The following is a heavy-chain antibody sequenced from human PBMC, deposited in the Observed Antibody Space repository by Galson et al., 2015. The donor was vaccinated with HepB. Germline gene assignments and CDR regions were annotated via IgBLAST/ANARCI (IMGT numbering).Heavy chain of an antibody. Sequence: SLRLSCAASGFTFSSYAMHWVRQAPGKGLEYVSAISSNGGSTYYANSVKGRFTISRDNSKNTLYLQMGSLRAEDMAVYYCARDRNSYGDYYYYYMDVWGKGTTVTVPS. CDR2: ISSNGGST. V-gene: IGHV3-64*01. CDR3: ARDRNSYGDYYYYYMDV. CDR1: GFTFSSYA. J-gene: IGHJ6*03. D-gene: IGHD5-18*01.